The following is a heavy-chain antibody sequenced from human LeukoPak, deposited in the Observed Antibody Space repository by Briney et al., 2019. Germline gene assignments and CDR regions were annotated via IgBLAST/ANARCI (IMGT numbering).Heavy chain of an antibody. CDR2: INPSGGST. CDR3: ARDPTRPWYSSSWSPYLYYSYPGMDV. V-gene: IGHV1-46*01. D-gene: IGHD6-13*01. Sequence: GASVKVSCKASGYTFTSYYMHWVRQAPGQGLEWMGIINPSGGSTSYAQKFQGRVTMTRDTSTSTVYMELSSLRSEDTAVYYCARDPTRPWYSSSWSPYLYYSYPGMDVWGQGTTVTVSS. CDR1: GYTFTSYY. J-gene: IGHJ6*02.